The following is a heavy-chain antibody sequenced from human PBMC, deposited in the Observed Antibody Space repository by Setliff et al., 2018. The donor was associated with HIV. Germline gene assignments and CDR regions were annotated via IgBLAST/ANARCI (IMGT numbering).Heavy chain of an antibody. Sequence: PSETLSLTCIVSGGSVSGYKWSWIRQSPGKGLEWIGYFYTSGSATYNPSLKSRVTISIDTSKNQFSLRLDSVTAADTAVYYCARRDYNFSGTFDIWGQGTMVTVSS. CDR1: GGSVSGYK. CDR2: FYTSGSA. J-gene: IGHJ3*02. CDR3: ARRDYNFSGTFDI. D-gene: IGHD3-3*01. V-gene: IGHV4-4*08.